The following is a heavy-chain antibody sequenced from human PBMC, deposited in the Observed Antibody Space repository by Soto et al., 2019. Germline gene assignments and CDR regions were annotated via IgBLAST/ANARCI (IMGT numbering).Heavy chain of an antibody. CDR1: GGSISSYY. J-gene: IGHJ4*02. CDR3: ARDIGERDSSGPLGY. V-gene: IGHV4-59*01. CDR2: IYYSGST. D-gene: IGHD3-22*01. Sequence: SETLSLTCTVSGGSISSYYWSWIRQPPGKGLEWIGYIYYSGSTNYNPSLKSRVTISVDTSKNQFSLKLSSVTAADTAVYYCARDIGERDSSGPLGYWGQGTLVTVSS.